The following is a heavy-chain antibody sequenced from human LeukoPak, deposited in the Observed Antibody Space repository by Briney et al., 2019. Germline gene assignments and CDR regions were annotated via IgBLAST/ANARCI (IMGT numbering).Heavy chain of an antibody. CDR1: GFTFSSYG. J-gene: IGHJ3*02. V-gene: IGHV3-30*18. CDR3: AKATTVTTDQDAFDI. D-gene: IGHD4-17*01. Sequence: PGGSLRLSCAASGFTFSSYGMHWVRQAPGEGLEWVAVISYDGSNKYYADSVKGRFTISRDNSKNTLYLQMNSLRAEDTAVYYCAKATTVTTDQDAFDIWGQGTMVTVSS. CDR2: ISYDGSNK.